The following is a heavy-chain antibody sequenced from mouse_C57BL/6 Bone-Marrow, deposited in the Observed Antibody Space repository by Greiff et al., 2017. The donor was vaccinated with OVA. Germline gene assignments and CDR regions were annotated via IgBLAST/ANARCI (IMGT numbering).Heavy chain of an antibody. CDR1: GFTFSDFY. CDR3: AKSPSDNSNYQYAMDY. CDR2: SRNKANDYTT. Sequence: EVQGVESGGGLVQSGRSLRLSCATSGFTFSDFYMEWVRQAPGHGLEWIAASRNKANDYTTEYSASVKGRFIVTRDTSQSILYLQMNALGADEAAIYCGAKSPSDNSNYQYAMDYWGQGTSVTVSS. J-gene: IGHJ4*01. D-gene: IGHD2-5*01. V-gene: IGHV7-1*01.